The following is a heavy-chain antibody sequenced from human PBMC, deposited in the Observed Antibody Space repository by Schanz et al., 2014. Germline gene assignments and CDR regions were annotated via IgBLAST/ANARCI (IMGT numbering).Heavy chain of an antibody. J-gene: IGHJ4*02. CDR1: GGSFSGYF. Sequence: QVQLQQWGAGLLKPSETLSLTCAVYGGSFSGYFWSWTRQSPEKGLEWIGEISHSGRTTYNPSLKSRAPISVETSKNQFFLKLSSVAAADTAVYYCARPLAESAAAAFDSWGQGTLVAVSS. CDR3: ARPLAESAAAAFDS. V-gene: IGHV4-34*01. CDR2: ISHSGRT. D-gene: IGHD2-2*01.